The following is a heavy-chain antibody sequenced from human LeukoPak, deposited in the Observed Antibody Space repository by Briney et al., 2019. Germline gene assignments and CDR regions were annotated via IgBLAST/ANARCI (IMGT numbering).Heavy chain of an antibody. CDR1: GGSISSGGYY. V-gene: IGHV4-30-2*01. Sequence: SSQTLSLTCTVSGGSISSGGYYWSWIRQPPGKGLEWIGYIYHSGSTYYNPSLKSRVTISVDRSRNQFSLKLSSVTAADTAVFYCARAKYFDRSGQLYYFDYWGQGTLVTVSS. CDR2: IYHSGST. CDR3: ARAKYFDRSGQLYYFDY. D-gene: IGHD3-22*01. J-gene: IGHJ4*02.